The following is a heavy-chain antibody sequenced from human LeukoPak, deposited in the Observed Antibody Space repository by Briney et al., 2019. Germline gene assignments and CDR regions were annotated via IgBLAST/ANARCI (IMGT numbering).Heavy chain of an antibody. Sequence: SETLSLTYTVSGGSISSYYWSWIRQPPGKGLECIGYIYSSGSTNYNPSLKSRVTISVDTSKNQFSLKLSSVIAADTAVYYCARARNYYDSRGFYYEGDAFDIWGQGTMVTVSS. CDR3: ARARNYYDSRGFYYEGDAFDI. CDR2: IYSSGST. J-gene: IGHJ3*02. D-gene: IGHD3-22*01. CDR1: GGSISSYY. V-gene: IGHV4-59*01.